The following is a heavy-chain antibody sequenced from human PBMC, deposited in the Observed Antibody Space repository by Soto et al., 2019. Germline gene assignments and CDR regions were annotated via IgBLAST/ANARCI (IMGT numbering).Heavy chain of an antibody. V-gene: IGHV4-61*05. CDR3: ARHKLSYIQVLRRFDF. J-gene: IGHJ5*01. D-gene: IGHD3-16*02. CDR2: VYYNGSS. CDR1: GGSISSSSYY. Sequence: ASETLSLTCTVSGGSISSSSYYWGWIRQPPGKGLEWIGYVYYNGSSKHNPSLKSRLTLSVDTSKSQFSLKLTSVTAADTAVYYCARHKLSYIQVLRRFDFWGQGTLVTVS.